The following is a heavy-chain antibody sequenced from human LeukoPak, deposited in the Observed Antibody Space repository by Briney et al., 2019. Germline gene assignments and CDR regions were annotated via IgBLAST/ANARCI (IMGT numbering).Heavy chain of an antibody. D-gene: IGHD3-22*01. CDR1: GFSFSSYN. CDR3: ARPTCAFVSSGYFDY. J-gene: IGHJ4*02. Sequence: GGSLRLSCAASGFSFSSYNTYWVRQALGKGLERVSYISSSGSPTHSQNSVKGRSTISRDNAKKSLYLQMTSLRDEDTAVYYCARPTCAFVSSGYFDYWGQGTLVTVSS. CDR2: ISSSGSPT. V-gene: IGHV3-48*02.